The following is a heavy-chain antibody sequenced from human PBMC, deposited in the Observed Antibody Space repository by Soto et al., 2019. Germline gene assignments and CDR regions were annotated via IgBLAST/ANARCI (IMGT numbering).Heavy chain of an antibody. V-gene: IGHV1-69*02. Sequence: QVQLVQSGAEVKKPGSSVKVSCKASGGTFSSYTISWVRQAPGQGLEWMGRIIPLLGIANYTQKFQGIVTITASKSTSTAYMELSSLRSEDTAVYYCARGSYDILTDNDYWGQGTLVTVSS. CDR2: IIPLLGIA. J-gene: IGHJ4*02. CDR3: ARGSYDILTDNDY. D-gene: IGHD3-9*01. CDR1: GGTFSSYT.